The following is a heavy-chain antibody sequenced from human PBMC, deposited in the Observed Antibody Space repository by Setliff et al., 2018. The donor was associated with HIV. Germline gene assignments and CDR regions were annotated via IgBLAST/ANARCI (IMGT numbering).Heavy chain of an antibody. D-gene: IGHD6-19*01. J-gene: IGHJ5*02. V-gene: IGHV1-18*01. CDR2: ISAYNGNT. CDR3: ARTWGVGVTGYWFEP. CDR1: GYTFTSYS. Sequence: ASVKVSCKASGYTFTSYSISWVRQAPGQGLEWMGWISAYNGNTNYAQKLQGRVTMTTDTSTSTAYMELRSLRSEDTAVYFCARTWGVGVTGYWFEPWGQGTRVTVSS.